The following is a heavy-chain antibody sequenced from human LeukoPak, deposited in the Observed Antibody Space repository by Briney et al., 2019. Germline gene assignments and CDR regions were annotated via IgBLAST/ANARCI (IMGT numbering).Heavy chain of an antibody. J-gene: IGHJ3*02. D-gene: IGHD3-10*01. CDR3: ARPARAVLRVGFFDI. V-gene: IGHV4-34*01. CDR2: INHSGST. CDR1: GGSFSGYY. Sequence: SETLSLTCAVYGGSFSGYYWSWIRQPPGKGLEWIGEINHSGSTYYNPSLKSRVTISVDTSKNQFSLKLSSVTAADTAVYYCARPARAVLRVGFFDIWGQGTMVTVSS.